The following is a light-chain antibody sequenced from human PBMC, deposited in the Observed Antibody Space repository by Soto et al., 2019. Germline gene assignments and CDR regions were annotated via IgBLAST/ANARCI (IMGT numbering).Light chain of an antibody. CDR3: MQAIQFPLFA. Sequence: EIMLTQTPLSLSVTPGQPASISCKSSQSLLHSDGKTYLYWYLQRPGQPPHLLMYEVSNRFSGVSDRFSGSGSGTDITLKISRVEAEDVVVSYCMQAIQFPLFAFGPGTKVDIK. V-gene: IGKV2D-29*01. CDR2: EVS. CDR1: QSLLHSDGKTY. J-gene: IGKJ3*01.